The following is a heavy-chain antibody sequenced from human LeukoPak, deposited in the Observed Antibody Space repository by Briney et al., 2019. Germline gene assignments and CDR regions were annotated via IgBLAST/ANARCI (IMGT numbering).Heavy chain of an antibody. CDR3: ASRGAFGDYLRLNV. D-gene: IGHD3-3*01. CDR1: GYSFTSYW. J-gene: IGHJ3*01. Sequence: GESLKISCKGSGYSFTSYWIGWVRQRPGEGLEWMGLIHPDDSDTTYSPSLQGHISLSVDNSINTAYLEWSSPKASDTAMYYCASRGAFGDYLRLNVWGQGTMVIVSS. V-gene: IGHV5-51*01. CDR2: IHPDDSDT.